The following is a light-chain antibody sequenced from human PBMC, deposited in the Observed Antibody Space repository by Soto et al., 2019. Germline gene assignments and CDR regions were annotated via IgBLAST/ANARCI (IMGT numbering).Light chain of an antibody. CDR3: QQYHNLPIT. Sequence: IHMTQSPSSLSASAGERVTITCQATQDIRYYLNWYQQIPGKAPKLLIYDASSLETGVPFRFSGSGSGTDFTFTISSLQTEDIATYYCQQYHNLPITFCQGTRLEIK. V-gene: IGKV1-33*01. J-gene: IGKJ5*01. CDR2: DAS. CDR1: QDIRYY.